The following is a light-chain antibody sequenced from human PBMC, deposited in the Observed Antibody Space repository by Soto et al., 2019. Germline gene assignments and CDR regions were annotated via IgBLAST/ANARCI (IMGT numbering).Light chain of an antibody. CDR2: DVT. CDR1: NSDVGGYDY. J-gene: IGLJ1*01. V-gene: IGLV2-14*01. CDR3: ISYASINTYV. Sequence: SVLTQPSSLSGSPGQSVTISCTGTNSDVGGYDYVSWYQQHPGKAPKLMIYDVTNRPSGVSNRFSGSKSGNTASLTISGLQAEDEADYYCISYASINTYVFGTGTKVTVL.